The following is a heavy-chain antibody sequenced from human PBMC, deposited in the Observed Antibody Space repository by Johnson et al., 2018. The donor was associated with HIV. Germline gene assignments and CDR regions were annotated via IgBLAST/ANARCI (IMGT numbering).Heavy chain of an antibody. J-gene: IGHJ3*02. Sequence: QVQLVESGGGLVQPGGSLRLSCAASGFIFSSYGMHWVRQAPGKGLEWVAVIWYDGSNKYYADSVKGRFTISRDNSKNPLYLQMNNLRAEDTAVYYCAREWSSSRWTYGCDIWGQGTMVTVSS. CDR3: AREWSSSRWTYGCDI. V-gene: IGHV3-33*01. CDR2: IWYDGSNK. D-gene: IGHD6-13*01. CDR1: GFIFSSYG.